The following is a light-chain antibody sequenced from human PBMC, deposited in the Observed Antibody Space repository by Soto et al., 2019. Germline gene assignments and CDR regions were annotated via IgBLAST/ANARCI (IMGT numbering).Light chain of an antibody. CDR1: QNIFTW. J-gene: IGKJ2*03. V-gene: IGKV1-5*03. CDR3: QQNSSYYS. CDR2: KSS. Sequence: DIQMTQSPSTLSASLGDRVTITCRASQNIFTWLAWYQKKPGKAPTLLIYKSSSLQSGVPLRFSGSGSGTEFTLTIASLQPDDFATYYCQQNSSYYSFGQGTKLEI.